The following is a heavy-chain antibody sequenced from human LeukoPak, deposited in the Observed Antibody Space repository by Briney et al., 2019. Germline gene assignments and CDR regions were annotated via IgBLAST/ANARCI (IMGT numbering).Heavy chain of an antibody. CDR3: ARARTGYYYYGMDV. CDR1: GYTFTSYD. Sequence: ASVKVSCKASGYTFTSYDINWVRQATGQGLEWMGWMNPNSGNTGYAQKFQGRVTMTRNTSISTAYMELSSLRSGDTAVYYCARARTGYYYYGMDVWGQGTTVTVSS. CDR2: MNPNSGNT. V-gene: IGHV1-8*01. D-gene: IGHD1-1*01. J-gene: IGHJ6*02.